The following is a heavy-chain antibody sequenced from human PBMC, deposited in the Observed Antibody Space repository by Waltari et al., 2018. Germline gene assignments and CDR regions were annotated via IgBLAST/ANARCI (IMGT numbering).Heavy chain of an antibody. V-gene: IGHV1-3*01. D-gene: IGHD3-16*02. CDR2: INDGKGNT. J-gene: IGHJ4*02. CDR3: ARDGVWYYDYIWGSYRYRVLGY. CDR1: GYTFTSYA. Sequence: QVQLVLSGAVVKKPGASVKFSCKSSGYTFTSYAMHWVRQAPGQSLDWRGWINDGKGNTKYSQKCQGRVTITRDTSASTAYMELSSLRSEDTAVYYCARDGVWYYDYIWGSYRYRVLGYWGQGTLVTVSS.